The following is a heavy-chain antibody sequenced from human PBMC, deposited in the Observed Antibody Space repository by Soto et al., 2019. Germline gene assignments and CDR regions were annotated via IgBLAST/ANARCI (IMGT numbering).Heavy chain of an antibody. CDR2: ISYDGSNR. CDR3: AGDLRSSGCY. J-gene: IGHJ4*02. D-gene: IGHD6-19*01. CDR1: GFTFSNYA. V-gene: IGHV3-30-3*01. Sequence: QVQLVESGGGVIQPGGSLRLSCAASGFTFSNYAMHWVRQAPGKGLEWVAFISYDGSNRYYGDSVKGRFTISRDNSKNTLFLQMNSLRGDDTAVYYCAGDLRSSGCYWGQGTLVTVSS.